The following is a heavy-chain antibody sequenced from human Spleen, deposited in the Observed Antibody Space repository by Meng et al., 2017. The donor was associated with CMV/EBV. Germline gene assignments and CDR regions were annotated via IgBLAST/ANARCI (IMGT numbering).Heavy chain of an antibody. V-gene: IGHV1-2*02. CDR1: GYTFTGHY. J-gene: IGHJ4*02. CDR2: IYPASGGT. Sequence: VSCQPSGYTFTGHYLHWVRLAPGQGLEWMGWIYPASGGTKYAQNFQGRVTMTSDTSISTAYMELSGLRSDDTALYFCARDYNWGPDYWGRGTLVTVSS. CDR3: ARDYNWGPDY. D-gene: IGHD1-20*01.